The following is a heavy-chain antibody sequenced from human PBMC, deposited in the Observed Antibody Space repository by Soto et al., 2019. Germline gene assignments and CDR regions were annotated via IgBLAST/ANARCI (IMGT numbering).Heavy chain of an antibody. J-gene: IGHJ4*02. CDR2: IIPLFGTA. CDR1: GGTFSTYA. Sequence: SVKVSCKTSGGTFSTYAIYWVRQAPGQGLEWMGAIIPLFGTADYAQKFQGRVTITADESTSTAYMELSSLRSEDTAVYYCARPKGSYSSGYYYFDYWGQRTPVTVSS. V-gene: IGHV1-69*13. CDR3: ARPKGSYSSGYYYFDY. D-gene: IGHD6-19*01.